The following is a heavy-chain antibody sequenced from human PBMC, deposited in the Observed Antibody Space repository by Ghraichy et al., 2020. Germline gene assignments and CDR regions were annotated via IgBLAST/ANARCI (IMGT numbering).Heavy chain of an antibody. Sequence: ASVKVSCKASGYTFTDYYIHWLRQAPGQGLEWMGWINPNSGGTNSAQNFQGRVTMTRDTSVSTAYMELSSLTYDGTALYYCARGGYSTGWYDELGAFDIWGQGTMVTVSS. V-gene: IGHV1-2*02. J-gene: IGHJ3*02. CDR1: GYTFTDYY. D-gene: IGHD6-19*01. CDR2: INPNSGGT. CDR3: ARGGYSTGWYDELGAFDI.